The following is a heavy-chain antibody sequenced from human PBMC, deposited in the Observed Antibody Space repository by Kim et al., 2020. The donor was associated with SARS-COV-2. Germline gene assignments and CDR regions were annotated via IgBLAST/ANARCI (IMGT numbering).Heavy chain of an antibody. Sequence: GGSLRLSCAASGFTFSSYAMHWVRQAPGKGLEWVAVISYDGSNKYYADPVKGRFTISRDNSKNTLYLQMNSLRAEDTAVYYCARDAYQLLLNWYFDLWGR. D-gene: IGHD2-2*01. CDR2: ISYDGSNK. J-gene: IGHJ2*01. CDR1: GFTFSSYA. V-gene: IGHV3-30*04. CDR3: ARDAYQLLLNWYFDL.